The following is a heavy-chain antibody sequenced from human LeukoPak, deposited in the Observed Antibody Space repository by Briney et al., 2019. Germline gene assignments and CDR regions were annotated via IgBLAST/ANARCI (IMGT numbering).Heavy chain of an antibody. V-gene: IGHV1-24*01. Sequence: GASVKVSCTVSGYTLTELSMHWVRQAPGKGLEWMGGFDPEDGETIYAQKFQGRVTMTEDTSTDTAYMELSSLRSEDTAVYYCATDPRAGSSWYWGLDYWGQGTLVTVSS. J-gene: IGHJ4*02. CDR2: FDPEDGET. CDR1: GYTLTELS. CDR3: ATDPRAGSSWYWGLDY. D-gene: IGHD6-13*01.